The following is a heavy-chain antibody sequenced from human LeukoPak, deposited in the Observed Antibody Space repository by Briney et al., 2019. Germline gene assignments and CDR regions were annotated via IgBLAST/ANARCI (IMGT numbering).Heavy chain of an antibody. CDR1: GDSMSSYY. V-gene: IGHV4-4*07. CDR2: IDASGST. J-gene: IGHJ4*02. D-gene: IGHD3-3*01. Sequence: SETLSLTCTVSGDSMSSYYWSWIRQPAGRGLEWIGRIDASGSTNYNPSLNPSLKSRLTMSIDMSLSQFSLKLSSVTAADTAVYYCARGAAASWSGRYFDYWGQGTLVTVSS. CDR3: ARGAAASWSGRYFDY.